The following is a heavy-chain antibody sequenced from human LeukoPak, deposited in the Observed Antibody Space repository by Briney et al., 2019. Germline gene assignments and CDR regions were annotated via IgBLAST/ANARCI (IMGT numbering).Heavy chain of an antibody. J-gene: IGHJ4*02. V-gene: IGHV1-46*01. CDR3: ARDGCSGGSCYSGFDY. CDR2: INPSGGST. CDR1: GYTFTSYH. Sequence: GASAKVSCKASGYTFTSYHMHWVRQAPGQGLEWMGIINPSGGSTSYAQKFQGRVTMTRDTSTSTVYMELSSLRSEDTAVYYCARDGCSGGSCYSGFDYWGQGTMVTVSS. D-gene: IGHD2-15*01.